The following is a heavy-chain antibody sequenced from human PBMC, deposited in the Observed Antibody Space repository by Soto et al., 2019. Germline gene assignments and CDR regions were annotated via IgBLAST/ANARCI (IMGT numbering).Heavy chain of an antibody. CDR2: IYYSGST. V-gene: IGHV4-31*03. CDR1: GGSISSGGYY. J-gene: IGHJ3*02. CDR3: ARDIVATPGGAFDI. Sequence: PSETLSLTCTVSGGSISSGGYYWSWIRQHPGKGLEWIGYIYYSGSTYYNPSLKSRVTISVDTSKNQFSLKLSSVTAADTAVYYCARDIVATPGGAFDIWGQGTMVTVS. D-gene: IGHD5-12*01.